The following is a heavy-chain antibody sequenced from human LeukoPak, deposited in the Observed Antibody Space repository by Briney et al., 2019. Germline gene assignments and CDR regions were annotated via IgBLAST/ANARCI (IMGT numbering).Heavy chain of an antibody. CDR2: INTNTGNP. V-gene: IGHV7-4-1*02. D-gene: IGHD3-22*01. J-gene: IGHJ4*02. Sequence: ASVKFSCKASGYTFTSYAMNWVRQAPGQGLEWMGWINTNTGNPTYAQGFTGRFVFSLDTSVSTAYLQISSLKAEDTAVYYCARSKYYYDSSGYYFDYWGQGTLVTVSS. CDR3: ARSKYYYDSSGYYFDY. CDR1: GYTFTSYA.